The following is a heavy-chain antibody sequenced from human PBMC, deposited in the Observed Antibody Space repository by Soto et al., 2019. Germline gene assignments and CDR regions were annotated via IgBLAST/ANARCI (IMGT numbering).Heavy chain of an antibody. D-gene: IGHD3-3*01. CDR3: ARVGDDFWSGYYDPYYYYMDV. V-gene: IGHV3-33*01. CDR2: IWYDGSNK. Sequence: GGSLRLSCAASGFTFSSYGMHWVRQAPGKGLELVAVIWYDGSNKYSQKFQGRVTITRDTSASTAYMELSSLRSEDTAVYYCARVGDDFWSGYYDPYYYYMDVWGKGTTVTVS. CDR1: GFTFSSYG. J-gene: IGHJ6*03.